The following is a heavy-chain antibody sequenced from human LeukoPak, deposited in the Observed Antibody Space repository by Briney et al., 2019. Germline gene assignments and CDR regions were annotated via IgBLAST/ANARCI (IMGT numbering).Heavy chain of an antibody. CDR2: ISYDGSNK. CDR3: AKGRDDSSGYYLDY. Sequence: PGGSLRLSCAASGFTFSSYAMHWVRQAPGKGLEWVAVISYDGSNKYYADSVKGRFTISRHNSKNTLYLQMNSLRAEDTAVYYCAKGRDDSSGYYLDYWGQGTLVTVSS. J-gene: IGHJ4*02. D-gene: IGHD3-22*01. CDR1: GFTFSSYA. V-gene: IGHV3-30*14.